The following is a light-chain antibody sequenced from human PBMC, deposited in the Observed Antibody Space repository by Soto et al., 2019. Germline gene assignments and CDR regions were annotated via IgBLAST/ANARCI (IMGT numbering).Light chain of an antibody. J-gene: IGLJ1*01. CDR1: TSDVGGYNS. V-gene: IGLV2-14*01. CDR3: SSRTSTSTRV. Sequence: QSALTQPASVSGSPGQSITISCTGTTSDVGGYNSVSWYQQHPGKAPELMIYDVSNRPSGISYRFSGSKSGNTASLTISGLQAEDEADYYCSSRTSTSTRVFGTGTKSPS. CDR2: DVS.